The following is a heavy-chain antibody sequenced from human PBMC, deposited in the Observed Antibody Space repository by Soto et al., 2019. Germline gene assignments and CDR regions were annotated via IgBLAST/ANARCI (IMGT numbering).Heavy chain of an antibody. CDR2: ISAYNGNT. D-gene: IGHD2-15*01. CDR1: GYTFTSYG. CDR3: ARELCSGVSCYGVTNLVV. V-gene: IGHV1-18*01. J-gene: IGHJ6*02. Sequence: GASVKVSCKASGYTFTSYGISWVRQAPGXGLEWMGWISAYNGNTNYAQKLQGRVTMTTDTSTSTAYMELRSLRSGDTAGYYCARELCSGVSCYGVTNLVVGGERTTISV.